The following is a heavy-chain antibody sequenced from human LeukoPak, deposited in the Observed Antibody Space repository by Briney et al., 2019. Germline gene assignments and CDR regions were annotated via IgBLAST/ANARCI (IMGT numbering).Heavy chain of an antibody. Sequence: GASVKVSCRVSGGTFSSYAINWVRQAPGQGLEWMGGIIPMFGTAIYARTFEGRVTITADESTTTAYMELSSLRSDDTAVYYCARGLYGDYGGDYHHYYMDVWGKGTTVTISS. V-gene: IGHV1-69*01. J-gene: IGHJ6*03. CDR2: IIPMFGTA. CDR3: ARGLYGDYGGDYHHYYMDV. CDR1: GGTFSSYA. D-gene: IGHD4-17*01.